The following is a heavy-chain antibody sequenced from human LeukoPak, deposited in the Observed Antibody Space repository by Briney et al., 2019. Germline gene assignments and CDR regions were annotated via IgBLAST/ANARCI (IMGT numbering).Heavy chain of an antibody. CDR1: GDSISSDY. Sequence: PSETLSLTCTVSGDSISSDYWNWIRQPPGKGLEWIGYIYNSGSTNYNPSLKSRVTISVDTSKNKFSLKLSSVTAADTAVYYCARGGYSYGYDDDFDYWGQGTLVTVSS. D-gene: IGHD5-18*01. J-gene: IGHJ4*02. V-gene: IGHV4-59*01. CDR2: IYNSGST. CDR3: ARGGYSYGYDDDFDY.